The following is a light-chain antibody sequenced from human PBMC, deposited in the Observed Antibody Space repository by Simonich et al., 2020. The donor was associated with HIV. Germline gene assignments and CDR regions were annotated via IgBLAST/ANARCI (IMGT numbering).Light chain of an antibody. CDR1: SSNIGSNY. CDR2: RNK. J-gene: IGLJ3*02. Sequence: QSVLTQPPSASGTPGQRVTISCSGSSSNIGSNYVYWYQQLPGTAPTLLIYRNKPRPSWVPDRFSGSKSGTSASLAISGLRSEDEADYYCAAWDDRLSGRVFGGGTKLTVL. CDR3: AAWDDRLSGRV. V-gene: IGLV1-47*01.